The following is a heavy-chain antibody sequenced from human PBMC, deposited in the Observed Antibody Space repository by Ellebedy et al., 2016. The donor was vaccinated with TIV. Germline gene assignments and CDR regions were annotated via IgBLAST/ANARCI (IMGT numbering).Heavy chain of an antibody. J-gene: IGHJ6*02. CDR3: ARAQI. CDR1: GFTFSTYW. V-gene: IGHV3-66*01. CDR2: IYSGGST. Sequence: PGGSLRLSCGASGFTFSTYWMSWVRQAPGKGLEWVSVIYSGGSTYYADSVKGRFTISRDNAKNSLYLQMNSLRAVDTAVYYCARAQIWGQGTTVTVSS.